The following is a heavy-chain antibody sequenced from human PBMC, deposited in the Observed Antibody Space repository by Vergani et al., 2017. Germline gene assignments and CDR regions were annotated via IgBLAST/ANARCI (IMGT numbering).Heavy chain of an antibody. Sequence: EVQLVESGGGLIQPGGSLRLSCAASGFTVSSNYMSWVRPAPGEGFEWVSVIYGAGNTYYADSVKGRFIISRDNSKNTLYLQMNSLRAEDTAVYYCTREGCGSTTCFTRGYYFDYWGQGVLVTVSS. CDR1: GFTVSSNY. D-gene: IGHD2-2*01. J-gene: IGHJ4*02. CDR2: IYGAGNT. CDR3: TREGCGSTTCFTRGYYFDY. V-gene: IGHV3-53*01.